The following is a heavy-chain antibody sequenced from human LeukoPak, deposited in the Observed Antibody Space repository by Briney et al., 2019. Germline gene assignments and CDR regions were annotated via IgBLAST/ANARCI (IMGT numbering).Heavy chain of an antibody. Sequence: SETLSLTCTVSGGSISSYYWSWLRQPPGEGLEWFGYIYYSGSTNYNPSLKSRVTISVDTSKDQFSLKLSSVTAADTAVYYCAGHYGSGSSFDYWGQGTLVTVSS. V-gene: IGHV4-59*01. CDR3: AGHYGSGSSFDY. J-gene: IGHJ4*02. CDR1: GGSISSYY. D-gene: IGHD3-10*01. CDR2: IYYSGST.